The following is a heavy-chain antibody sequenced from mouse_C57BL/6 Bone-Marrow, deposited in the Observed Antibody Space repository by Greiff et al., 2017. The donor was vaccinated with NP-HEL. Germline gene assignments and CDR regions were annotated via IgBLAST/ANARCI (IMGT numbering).Heavy chain of an antibody. CDR3: ARGRGNYGYFDV. V-gene: IGHV1-55*01. D-gene: IGHD2-1*01. Sequence: QVQLKQPGAELVKPGASVKMSCKASGYTFTSYWITWVKQRPGQGLEWIGDIYPGSGSTNYNEKFKSKATLTVDTSSSTAYMQLSSLTSEDSAVYYCARGRGNYGYFDVWGTGTTVTVSS. J-gene: IGHJ1*03. CDR2: IYPGSGST. CDR1: GYTFTSYW.